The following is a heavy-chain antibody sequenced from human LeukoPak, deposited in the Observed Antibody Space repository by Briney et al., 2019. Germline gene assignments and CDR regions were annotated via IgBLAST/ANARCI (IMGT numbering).Heavy chain of an antibody. J-gene: IGHJ6*03. CDR2: IYTSENT. V-gene: IGHV4-4*07. Sequence: SETLSLTCTVSGGYIGSYDWSWIRQPAGKGLEWIGRIYTSENTDYNPSLKSRVTMSVDMSTSQFSLRLTSVTAADTAVYYCAREGGYGDYSKSFYYMDVWGKGTTVTVSS. CDR1: GGYIGSYD. CDR3: AREGGYGDYSKSFYYMDV. D-gene: IGHD4-17*01.